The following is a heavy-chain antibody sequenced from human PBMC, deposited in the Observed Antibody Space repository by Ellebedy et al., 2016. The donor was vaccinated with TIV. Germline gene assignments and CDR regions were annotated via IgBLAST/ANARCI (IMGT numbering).Heavy chain of an antibody. D-gene: IGHD2-15*01. J-gene: IGHJ5*02. V-gene: IGHV1-46*01. Sequence: ASVKVSCKASGYTFTSYYMHWVRQAPGQGLEWMGLINPNGASTSYPQKFQGRVTMTRDTSTSTVYMELSSLRSEDTAVYYCARAAESNEYCSGGSCYLNWFDPWGQGTLVTVSS. CDR3: ARAAESNEYCSGGSCYLNWFDP. CDR1: GYTFTSYY. CDR2: INPNGAST.